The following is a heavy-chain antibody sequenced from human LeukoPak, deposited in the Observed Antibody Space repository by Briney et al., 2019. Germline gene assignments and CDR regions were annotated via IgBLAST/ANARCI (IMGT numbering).Heavy chain of an antibody. CDR2: INAGNDNT. V-gene: IGHV1-3*01. CDR1: GYTFTSYA. CDR3: ARYYGSGSYDC. J-gene: IGHJ4*02. Sequence: ASVKVSCKASGYTFTSYAMHWVRQAPGQRLEWMGWINAGNDNTKYSQKFQGRVTITRDTSASTAYMELSSLRSEDTAVYYCARYYGSGSYDCWGLGTLVTVSS. D-gene: IGHD3-10*01.